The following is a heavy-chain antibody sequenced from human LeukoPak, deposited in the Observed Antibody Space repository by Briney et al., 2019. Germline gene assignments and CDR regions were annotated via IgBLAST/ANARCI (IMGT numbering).Heavy chain of an antibody. D-gene: IGHD1-26*01. Sequence: GGSLRLSCAASGFTFSTHGMHWVRQAPGKGLEWVAFISYDGSNKYYAGSVKGRFAIFRDNSKNTLYLQMNSLRAEDTAVYYCAKDGQGGLRDYWGQGTLVTVSS. CDR2: ISYDGSNK. CDR1: GFTFSTHG. CDR3: AKDGQGGLRDY. V-gene: IGHV3-30*02. J-gene: IGHJ4*02.